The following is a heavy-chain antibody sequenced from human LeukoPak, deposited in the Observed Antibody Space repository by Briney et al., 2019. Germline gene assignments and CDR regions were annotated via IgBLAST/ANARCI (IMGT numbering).Heavy chain of an antibody. J-gene: IGHJ5*02. CDR3: ARGRPKTLLWFREFPWKTNWFDP. D-gene: IGHD3-10*01. CDR1: GYTFTSYD. CDR2: MNPNSGNT. V-gene: IGHV1-8*01. Sequence: ASVKVSCKASGYTFTSYDINWVRQATGQGLEWMGWMNPNSGNTGYAQKFQGRVTMTRNTSISTVYMELSSLRSEGTAVYYCARGRPKTLLWFREFPWKTNWFDPWGQGTLVTVSS.